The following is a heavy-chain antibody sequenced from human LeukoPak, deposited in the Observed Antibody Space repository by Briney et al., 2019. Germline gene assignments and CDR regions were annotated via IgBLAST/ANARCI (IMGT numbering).Heavy chain of an antibody. D-gene: IGHD3-10*01. CDR2: IYYSGST. CDR1: GGSISSYY. V-gene: IGHV4-59*12. Sequence: SSETLSLTCTVSGGSISSYYWSWIRQPPGKGLEWIGYIYYSGSTNYNPSLKSRVTISVDTSKNQFSLKLSSVTAADTAVYYCARGSFRGVIITSLFDYWGQGTLVTVSS. J-gene: IGHJ4*02. CDR3: ARGSFRGVIITSLFDY.